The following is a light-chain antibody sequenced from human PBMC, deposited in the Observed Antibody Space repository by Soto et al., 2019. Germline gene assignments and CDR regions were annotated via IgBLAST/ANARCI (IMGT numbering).Light chain of an antibody. CDR1: QYINTR. J-gene: IGKJ4*01. CDR3: QQYASSLT. V-gene: IGKV3D-11*03. Sequence: EIVLTQSPATLSSFPGDRVTLSCRASQYINTRLAWYQHRPGQAPRLLIYQTSLRAAGIPARFSASGSGTDFTLTISDVQPEDFAVYYCQQYASSLTFGGGTKIEIK. CDR2: QTS.